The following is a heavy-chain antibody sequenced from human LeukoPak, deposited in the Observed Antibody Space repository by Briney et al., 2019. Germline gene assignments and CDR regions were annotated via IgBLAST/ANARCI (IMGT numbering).Heavy chain of an antibody. D-gene: IGHD3-16*01. Sequence: SQTLSLTCVISGDSVSSNSVAWNWIRQSPSRGLEWLGRTYYRSKWSKDYAVSVKSRITTNPDTSKNQFSLQLNSVTPEDTAVYYCARDYHGGLDPWGQGTLVTVSS. CDR3: ARDYHGGLDP. CDR2: TYYRSKWSK. V-gene: IGHV6-1*01. J-gene: IGHJ5*02. CDR1: GDSVSSNSVA.